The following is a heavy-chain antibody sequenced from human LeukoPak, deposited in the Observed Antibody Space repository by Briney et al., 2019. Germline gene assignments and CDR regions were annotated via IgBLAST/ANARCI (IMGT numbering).Heavy chain of an antibody. D-gene: IGHD3-10*01. CDR3: AKASHLWFGELLYYFDY. Sequence: GGSLRLSCAASGFTFDDYAMHWVRQAPGKGLEWVSDISWNSGSIGYADSVKGRFTISRDNAKNSLYLQMNSLRAEDTALYYCAKASHLWFGELLYYFDYWGQGTLVTVSS. CDR1: GFTFDDYA. J-gene: IGHJ4*02. V-gene: IGHV3-9*01. CDR2: ISWNSGSI.